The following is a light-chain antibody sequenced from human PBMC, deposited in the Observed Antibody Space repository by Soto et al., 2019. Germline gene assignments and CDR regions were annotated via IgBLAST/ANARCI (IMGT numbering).Light chain of an antibody. J-gene: IGKJ1*01. V-gene: IGKV1-39*01. CDR2: AAS. Sequence: DIQMTPSPSSLSASVGDRVTITCRASQSISSYLNWYQQKPGKAPKLLIYAASSLQSGVPSRFSGSGSGTDFTLTISSLQPEDFATYYCQQSYSTPQTFGQGNKGDIK. CDR3: QQSYSTPQT. CDR1: QSISSY.